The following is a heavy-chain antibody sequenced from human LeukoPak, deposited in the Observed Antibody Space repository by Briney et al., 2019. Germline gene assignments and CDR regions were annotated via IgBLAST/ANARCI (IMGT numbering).Heavy chain of an antibody. J-gene: IGHJ4*02. CDR2: IKQDGSEK. V-gene: IGHV3-7*01. D-gene: IGHD4-17*01. Sequence: GGSLRLSCAASGFTFSDYWMSWVRQAPGKGLEWVANIKQDGSEKYYVDSVKGRFTISRDNAKNSLYLEMNSLRAEDTAVYYCARERTVTLRGGFDYWGQGTLVTVSS. CDR3: ARERTVTLRGGFDY. CDR1: GFTFSDYW.